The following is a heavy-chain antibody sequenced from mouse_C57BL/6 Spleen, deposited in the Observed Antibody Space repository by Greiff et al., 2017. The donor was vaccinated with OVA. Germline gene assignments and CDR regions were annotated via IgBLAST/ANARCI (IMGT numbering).Heavy chain of an antibody. CDR3: TTGYGSSFHWYFDV. J-gene: IGHJ1*03. V-gene: IGHV14-4*01. Sequence: EVQLQQSGAELVRPGASVKLSCTASGFNIKDDYMHWVKQRPEQGLEWIGWIDPENGDTEYASKFQGKATITADTSSNTAYLQLSSLTSEDTAVYYCTTGYGSSFHWYFDVWGTGTTVTVSS. CDR2: IDPENGDT. CDR1: GFNIKDDY. D-gene: IGHD1-1*01.